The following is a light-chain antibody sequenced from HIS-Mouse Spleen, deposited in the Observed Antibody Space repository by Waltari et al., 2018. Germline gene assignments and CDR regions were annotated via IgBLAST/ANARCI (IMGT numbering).Light chain of an antibody. CDR2: AAS. V-gene: IGKV1-9*01. CDR1: QGISSY. J-gene: IGKJ4*01. Sequence: DIQLTQSPSFLSASVGDRFTITCRASQGISSYLAWYQQKPGKAPKLLIYAASTLQRGVPSRFSGSGSGTEFTLTISSLQPEDFATYYCQQLNSYPLTFGGGTKVEIK. CDR3: QQLNSYPLT.